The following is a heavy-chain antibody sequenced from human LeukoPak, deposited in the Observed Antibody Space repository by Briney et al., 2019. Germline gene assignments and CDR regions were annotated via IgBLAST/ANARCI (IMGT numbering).Heavy chain of an antibody. CDR1: GGSISSYY. CDR2: IYYSGST. V-gene: IGHV4-59*01. D-gene: IGHD1/OR15-1a*01. Sequence: SETLSLTCTVSGGSISSYYWSWIRQPPGKGLEWIGYIYYSGSTNYNPSLKSRVSISLDTSKNQFSLRLNSVTAAETAVYYCASQLGGTTFHWGQGTLVTVSS. J-gene: IGHJ4*02. CDR3: ASQLGGTTFH.